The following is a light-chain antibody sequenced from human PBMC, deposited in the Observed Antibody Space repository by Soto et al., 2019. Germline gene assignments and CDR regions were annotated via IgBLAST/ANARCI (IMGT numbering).Light chain of an antibody. CDR1: QSISSY. Sequence: DIQMTQSPSSLSASVGDRVTITCRASQSISSYLNWYQQKPGKAPKLLIYAASSLQSGVPSRFSGSGSGTDFNLTISSLQPEDVATYYCQQSYSTPITFGQGTRLEIK. CDR3: QQSYSTPIT. V-gene: IGKV1-39*01. CDR2: AAS. J-gene: IGKJ5*01.